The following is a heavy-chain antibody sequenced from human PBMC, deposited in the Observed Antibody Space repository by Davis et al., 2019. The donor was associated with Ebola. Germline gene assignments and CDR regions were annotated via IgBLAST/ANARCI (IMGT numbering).Heavy chain of an antibody. V-gene: IGHV3-15*01. J-gene: IGHJ4*02. CDR2: IKSKIDGGTK. CDR1: GFTFSHAW. CDR3: ATSYYDLWAGYYY. Sequence: GGSLRLSCAASGFTFSHAWTSWVRQAPGKGLERLGHIKSKIDGGTKHYAAPVKGRFTISRDDSKHTLFLEINSLKTEDTAVYYCATSYYDLWAGYYYWGEGTLVTVSS. D-gene: IGHD3-3*01.